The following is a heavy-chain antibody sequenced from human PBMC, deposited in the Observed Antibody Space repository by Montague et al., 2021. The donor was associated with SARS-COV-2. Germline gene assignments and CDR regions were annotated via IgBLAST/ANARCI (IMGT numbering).Heavy chain of an antibody. D-gene: IGHD4-23*01. CDR3: AKNGGAHGLDV. CDR1: GFTFSNIW. J-gene: IGHJ6*02. CDR2: IKPDESEK. V-gene: IGHV3-7*01. Sequence: SLSLSCAASGFTFSNIWMSWVRQAPGKGLEWVANIKPDESEKNYVDSVKVRFSISRDNAKNSLYLQMDNLRAEDTAIYYCAKNGGAHGLDVWGQGTSVSVSS.